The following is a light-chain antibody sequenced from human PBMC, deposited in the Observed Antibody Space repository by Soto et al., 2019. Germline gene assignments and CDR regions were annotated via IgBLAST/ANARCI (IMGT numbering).Light chain of an antibody. J-gene: IGLJ1*01. V-gene: IGLV2-8*01. Sequence: QSVLTQPPSASESPGQSVTISCTGTTSDIGGYNYVSWYQQHPGKAPKLMIFEVDRRPSGVPDRFSGSKSGNTASLTVSGLQAEDESDYYCSSYAATTNFVYGTSPNVTVL. CDR3: SSYAATTNFV. CDR1: TSDIGGYNY. CDR2: EVD.